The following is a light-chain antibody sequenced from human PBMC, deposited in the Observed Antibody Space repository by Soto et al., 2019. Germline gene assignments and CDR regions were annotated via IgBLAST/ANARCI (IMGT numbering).Light chain of an antibody. CDR3: QYYDSSLSVWV. CDR2: GNS. CDR1: SSNIGAGYD. J-gene: IGLJ3*02. V-gene: IGLV1-40*01. Sequence: QSVLTQPPSVSGAPGQRVTISCTGSSSNIGAGYDVHWYQQLPGTPPKLLIYGNSNRPSGVPDRFSGSKAGTSASLAITGLQAEDEAYYYCQYYDSSLSVWVFGGGTKLTVL.